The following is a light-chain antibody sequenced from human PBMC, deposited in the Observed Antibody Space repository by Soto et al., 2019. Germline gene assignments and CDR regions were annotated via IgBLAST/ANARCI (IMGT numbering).Light chain of an antibody. Sequence: EIVSTQSPGTLSLSPGERATLSCRASQSISSSSLAWYQQKPGQAPRLLIYGGSSRATGIPDRFSGSGSGTDFTLTISRLEPEDFAVYYCQQYGTSPPWTFGQGTKVDIK. J-gene: IGKJ1*01. V-gene: IGKV3-20*01. CDR2: GGS. CDR3: QQYGTSPPWT. CDR1: QSISSSS.